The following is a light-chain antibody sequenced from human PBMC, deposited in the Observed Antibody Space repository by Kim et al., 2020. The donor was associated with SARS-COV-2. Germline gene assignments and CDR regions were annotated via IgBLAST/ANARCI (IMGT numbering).Light chain of an antibody. CDR3: QQYGSSPYT. J-gene: IGKJ2*01. V-gene: IGKV3-20*01. CDR1: QRINGNC. CDR2: GAS. Sequence: EIVLTQSPGTLSLSPGERATLSCGASQRINGNCLAWYQQKPGQAPRLLIYGASSRATGIPDRFSGNGSGTDFTLTISRLEPEDFAVYYCQQYGSSPYTFGQGTKLEI.